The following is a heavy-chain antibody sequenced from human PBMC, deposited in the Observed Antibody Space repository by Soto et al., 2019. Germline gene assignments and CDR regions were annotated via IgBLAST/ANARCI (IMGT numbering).Heavy chain of an antibody. CDR3: AREGDTDSYRWRRFDG. CDR2: IGVAGET. J-gene: IGHJ4*02. V-gene: IGHV3-13*01. Sequence: GGSLRLSCAASGFILSTYDMHWVRQAAGKGLEWVSAIGVAGETFYSDSVKGRFSISRENAKNSLYLQMNSLRDEDTAGYFCAREGDTDSYRWRRFDGWGQGTLVIVSS. CDR1: GFILSTYD. D-gene: IGHD2-21*01.